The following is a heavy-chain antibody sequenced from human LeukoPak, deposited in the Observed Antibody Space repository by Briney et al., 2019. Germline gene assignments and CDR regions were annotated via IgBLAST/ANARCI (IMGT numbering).Heavy chain of an antibody. J-gene: IGHJ4*02. D-gene: IGHD3-9*01. CDR2: ISGSGGST. CDR3: AKGDDILTGASDY. Sequence: PGGSLRLSCAASGFTFSSYAMSWVRQAPGKGLEWVSAISGSGGSTYYADSVKGRFTISRDNSKNTLYLQMNSLRAEDTAVYYYAKGDDILTGASDYWGQGTLVTVSS. CDR1: GFTFSSYA. V-gene: IGHV3-23*01.